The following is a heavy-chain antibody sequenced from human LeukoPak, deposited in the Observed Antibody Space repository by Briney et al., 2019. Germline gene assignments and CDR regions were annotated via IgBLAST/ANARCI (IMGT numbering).Heavy chain of an antibody. CDR2: ITSSSSYI. Sequence: GGSLRLSCAASGSTFSSYNMNWVRQAPGKELEWVSSITSSSSYIYYADSVKGRFTISRDNAKNSLYLQINSLRAEDTAVYYCARDPYSGGYGDYYYYYMDVWGKGTTVTISS. CDR1: GSTFSSYN. J-gene: IGHJ6*03. V-gene: IGHV3-21*01. CDR3: ARDPYSGGYGDYYYYYMDV. D-gene: IGHD1-26*01.